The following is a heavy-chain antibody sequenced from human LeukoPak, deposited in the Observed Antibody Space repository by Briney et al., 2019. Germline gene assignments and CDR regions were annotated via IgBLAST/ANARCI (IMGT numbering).Heavy chain of an antibody. CDR1: GFTFSSYG. CDR3: AKASTSYDILTGYFDY. D-gene: IGHD3-9*01. J-gene: IGHJ4*02. Sequence: PGGSLRLSCAASGFTFSSYGMHWVRQAPGKGLEWVAFIRYDGSNKHYADSVKGRFTISRDNSKNTLYLQMNSLRAEDTAVYYFAKASTSYDILTGYFDYWGQGTLVTVSS. V-gene: IGHV3-30*02. CDR2: IRYDGSNK.